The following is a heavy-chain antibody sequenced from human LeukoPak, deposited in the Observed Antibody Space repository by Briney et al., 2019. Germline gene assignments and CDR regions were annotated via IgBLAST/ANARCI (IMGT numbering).Heavy chain of an antibody. CDR2: ISYDGSNK. D-gene: IGHD2-15*01. V-gene: IGHV3-30*18. Sequence: GGSLRLSCAASVFTFSSYGMHWVRQAPGKGLEGVAVISYDGSNKYYADSVKGRFTISRDNSKNTLYLQMNSLRAEDTAAYYCAKDYTSQVVVAADWGQGTLVTVSS. CDR1: VFTFSSYG. J-gene: IGHJ4*02. CDR3: AKDYTSQVVVAAD.